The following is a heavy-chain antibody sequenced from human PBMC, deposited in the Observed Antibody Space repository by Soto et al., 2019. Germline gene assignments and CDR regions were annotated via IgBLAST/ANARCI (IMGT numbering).Heavy chain of an antibody. CDR1: GGSISSGDYY. CDR3: VADTAMVLRDYFDY. V-gene: IGHV4-30-4*01. Sequence: SETLSLTCTVSGGSISSGDYYWSWIRQPPGKGLEWIGYIYYSGSTYYNPSLKSRVTISVDTSKNQFSLKLSSVTAADTAVYYCVADTAMVLRDYFDYWGQGTLVTVS. CDR2: IYYSGST. D-gene: IGHD5-18*01. J-gene: IGHJ4*02.